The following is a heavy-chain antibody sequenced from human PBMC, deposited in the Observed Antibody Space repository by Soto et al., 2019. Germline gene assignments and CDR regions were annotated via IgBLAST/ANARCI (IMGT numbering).Heavy chain of an antibody. J-gene: IGHJ6*02. CDR3: ARGRYSGYDPPSNYGMDV. Sequence: SVKVSCKASGGTFSSYAISWVRQAPGQGLEWMGGIIPIFGTANYAQKLQGRVTITADESTSTAYMELSSLRSEDTAVYYCARGRYSGYDPPSNYGMDVWGQGTTVTVSS. V-gene: IGHV1-69*13. CDR2: IIPIFGTA. CDR1: GGTFSSYA. D-gene: IGHD5-12*01.